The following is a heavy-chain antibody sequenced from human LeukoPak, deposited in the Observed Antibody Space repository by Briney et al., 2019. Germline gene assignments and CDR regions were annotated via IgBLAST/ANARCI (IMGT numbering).Heavy chain of an antibody. V-gene: IGHV3-74*01. D-gene: IGHD2-2*01. CDR2: INSDGSST. Sequence: AGGSLRLSCAASGFTFSSYWMHWVRQAPGKGLVWVSRINSDGSSTSYADSVKGRFTISRDNAKNTLYLQMNSLRAEDTAVYYCARVSQNSYAGRYASFDYWGQGTLVTVSS. CDR3: ARVSQNSYAGRYASFDY. J-gene: IGHJ4*02. CDR1: GFTFSSYW.